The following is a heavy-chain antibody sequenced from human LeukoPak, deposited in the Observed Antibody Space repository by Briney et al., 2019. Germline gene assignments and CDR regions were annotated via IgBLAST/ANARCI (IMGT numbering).Heavy chain of an antibody. V-gene: IGHV4-59*01. CDR1: GGSISGYY. D-gene: IGHD6-13*01. Sequence: SETLSLTCTVSGGSISGYYWSWIRQPPGKGLEWIGYIYYSGSTNYNPSLKSRVTISVDTSKNQFSLRLRSVTAADTAMYYCARATYISSRASQLGYWGQGTLVTVSS. CDR2: IYYSGST. CDR3: ARATYISSRASQLGY. J-gene: IGHJ4*02.